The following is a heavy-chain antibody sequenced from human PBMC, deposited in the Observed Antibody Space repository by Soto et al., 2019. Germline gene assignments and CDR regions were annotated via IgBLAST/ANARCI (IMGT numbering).Heavy chain of an antibody. D-gene: IGHD4-17*01. CDR2: ISAHNGNT. CDR3: ARRFATVDYWYFDL. J-gene: IGHJ2*01. CDR1: GYTFTSYG. Sequence: ASVKVSCKASGYTFTSYGISWVRQAPGQGLEWMGWISAHNGNTNYAQKLQGRVTMTTDTSTSTAYMELRSLRSDDTAVYYCARRFATVDYWYFDLWGRGTLVTVSS. V-gene: IGHV1-18*01.